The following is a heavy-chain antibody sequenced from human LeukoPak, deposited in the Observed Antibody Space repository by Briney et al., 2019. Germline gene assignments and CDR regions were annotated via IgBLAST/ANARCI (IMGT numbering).Heavy chain of an antibody. CDR2: ISSSSSYI. V-gene: IGHV3-21*04. CDR1: GFTFSSYS. D-gene: IGHD2/OR15-2a*01. Sequence: GGSLRLSCAASGFTFSSYSMNWVRQAPGKGLEWVSSISSSSSYIYYADSVKGRFTISRDNSKNTLYLQMNSLRAEDTAVYYCASYYESYFDYWGQGTLVTVSS. J-gene: IGHJ4*02. CDR3: ASYYESYFDY.